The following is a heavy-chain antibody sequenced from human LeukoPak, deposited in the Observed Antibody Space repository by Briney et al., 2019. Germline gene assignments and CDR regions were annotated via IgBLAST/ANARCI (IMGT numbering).Heavy chain of an antibody. CDR3: ARVPREIASI. V-gene: IGHV1-8*02. CDR2: MNPASGNT. D-gene: IGHD3-16*02. CDR1: GYTFDTYT. Sequence: ASVKVSCKASGYTFDTYTITWVRQAPGQGLEWMGYMNPASGNTGYAQKFQGRVTMTTDTSISTAYMELSSLRSEDTAVYYCARVPREIASIWGQGTMVTVSS. J-gene: IGHJ3*02.